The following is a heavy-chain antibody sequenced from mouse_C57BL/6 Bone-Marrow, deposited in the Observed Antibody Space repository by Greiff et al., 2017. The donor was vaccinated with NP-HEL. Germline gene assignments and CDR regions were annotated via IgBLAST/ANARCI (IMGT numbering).Heavy chain of an antibody. CDR3: ARGTFFS. D-gene: IGHD3-3*01. CDR2: IDPSDSYT. V-gene: IGHV1-50*01. J-gene: IGHJ3*01. CDR1: GYTFTSYW. Sequence: VQLQQSGAELVKLGASVKLSCKASGYTFTSYWMQWVKQRPGQGLEWIGEIDPSDSYTNYNQKFKGKATLTVDTSSSTAYMQLSSLTSEDSAVYYCARGTFFSWGQGTLVTVSA.